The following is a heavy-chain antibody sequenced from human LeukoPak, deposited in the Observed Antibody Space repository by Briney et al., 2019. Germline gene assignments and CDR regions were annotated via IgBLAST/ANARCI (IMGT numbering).Heavy chain of an antibody. CDR1: GFTFSNFA. CDR3: ARGRSSDWSIDTFDT. J-gene: IGHJ3*02. CDR2: ISNNGDET. Sequence: PGGSLRLSCAASGFTFSNFAMNWVRQAPGKGLEWVSGISNNGDETYYAESVRGRLTISRDTPKNTLYLQMSSLRVEGTALYYCARGRSSDWSIDTFDTWGQGTMVTVSS. D-gene: IGHD6-19*01. V-gene: IGHV3-23*01.